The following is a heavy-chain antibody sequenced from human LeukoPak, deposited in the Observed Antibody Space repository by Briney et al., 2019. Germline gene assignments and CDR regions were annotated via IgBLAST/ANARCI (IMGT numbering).Heavy chain of an antibody. CDR1: VFTFSNYN. J-gene: IGHJ4*02. Sequence: GGSLSLSCAASVFTFSNYNINWVRQTPGKGLEWVSSVCRGRSYIFYADPVKGRFTISRDNAKNSLYLKMNSLKAEDTAVYYYEKGAVAVDYWGQGTLVTVSS. V-gene: IGHV3-21*04. D-gene: IGHD6-19*01. CDR3: EKGAVAVDY. CDR2: VCRGRSYI.